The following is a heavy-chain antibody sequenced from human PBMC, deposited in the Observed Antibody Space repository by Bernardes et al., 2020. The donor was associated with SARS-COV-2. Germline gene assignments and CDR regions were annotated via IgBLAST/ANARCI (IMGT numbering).Heavy chain of an antibody. D-gene: IGHD3-3*01. V-gene: IGHV1-2*02. CDR1: GYTFTDYY. J-gene: IGHJ3*02. CDR3: VCVTWSQYDDFDK. CDR2: IYPKSGDT. Sequence: ASVKVSCKASGYTFTDYYIHWVRQAPGQGLEWMGWIYPKSGDTNYAQKFQGRVTMTRDTSISTAYMDLSRLRSDDTAIYYCVCVTWSQYDDFDKWGQGTLVTVSS.